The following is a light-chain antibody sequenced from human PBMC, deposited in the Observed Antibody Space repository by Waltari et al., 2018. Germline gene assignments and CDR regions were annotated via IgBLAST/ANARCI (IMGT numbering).Light chain of an antibody. CDR3: QQYYSTPDT. Sequence: DIVMTQSPASLAASLGDRATITCKASQSVLSSSNNNNYIAWYQQKPGQSPKLFIYWASTREAGVPDRFSGSGSGTDFTLTISSLQAEDVAVYYCQQYYSTPDTFGPGTKVEI. V-gene: IGKV4-1*01. CDR2: WAS. J-gene: IGKJ3*01. CDR1: QSVLSSSNNNNY.